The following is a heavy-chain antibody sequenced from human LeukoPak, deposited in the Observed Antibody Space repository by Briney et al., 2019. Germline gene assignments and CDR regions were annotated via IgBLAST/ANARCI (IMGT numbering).Heavy chain of an antibody. CDR1: GFTFSSYW. D-gene: IGHD6-13*01. CDR2: INSDGSST. Sequence: GGSLRLSCAASGFTFSSYWMHWVRHAPGKGLVWVSRINSDGSSTSYADSVKGRFTISRDNAKNTLYLQMNSLRAEDTAVYYCARGAQQLASWYFDLWGRGTLVTVSS. J-gene: IGHJ2*01. CDR3: ARGAQQLASWYFDL. V-gene: IGHV3-74*01.